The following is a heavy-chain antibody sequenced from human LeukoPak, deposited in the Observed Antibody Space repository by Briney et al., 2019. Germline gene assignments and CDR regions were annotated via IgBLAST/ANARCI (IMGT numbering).Heavy chain of an antibody. D-gene: IGHD1-7*01. Sequence: GGSLRLSCAASGFTFSSYAMSWVRQAPGKGLEWASAISGSGGSTYYADSVKGRFTISRDNSKNTLYLQMNSLRAEDTVVYYCAKSPQRELPNDFDYWGQGTLVTVSS. CDR1: GFTFSSYA. V-gene: IGHV3-23*01. J-gene: IGHJ4*02. CDR3: AKSPQRELPNDFDY. CDR2: ISGSGGST.